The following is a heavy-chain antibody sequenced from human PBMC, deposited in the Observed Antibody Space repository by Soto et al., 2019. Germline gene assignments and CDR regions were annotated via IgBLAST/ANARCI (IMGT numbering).Heavy chain of an antibody. CDR2: IHYSGST. Sequence: QVQLQESGPGLVKPSQTLSLTCTVYGGSISSGGYYWSWIRQHPGKGLERIWYIHYSGSTYYNPCLKSLVTISVDTSKNQFSLKLSSVTAADTAVYYCARDLQDSRPVHGMDVWGQGTTVTVSS. V-gene: IGHV4-31*01. CDR3: ARDLQDSRPVHGMDV. CDR1: GGSISSGGYY. J-gene: IGHJ6*02. D-gene: IGHD6-13*01.